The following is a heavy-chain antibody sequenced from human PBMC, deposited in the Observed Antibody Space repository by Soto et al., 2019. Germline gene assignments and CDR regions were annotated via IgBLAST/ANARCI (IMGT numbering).Heavy chain of an antibody. CDR3: ARDQLEGNWFDP. D-gene: IGHD1-1*01. CDR1: GGSISSGGDS. V-gene: IGHV4-30-2*01. CDR2: IYHSGST. Sequence: QLQLQESGSGLVRPSQTLSLTCAVSGGSISSGGDSWNWIRQPPGKGLEWIGYIYHSGSTLYNPSLKSRVTISVDKSKNQFSLKLSSVTAADTAVYDCARDQLEGNWFDPWVQGTLVTVSS. J-gene: IGHJ5*02.